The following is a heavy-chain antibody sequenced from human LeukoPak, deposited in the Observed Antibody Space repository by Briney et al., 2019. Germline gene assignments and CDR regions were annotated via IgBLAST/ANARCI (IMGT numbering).Heavy chain of an antibody. J-gene: IGHJ4*02. V-gene: IGHV3-23*01. CDR3: ATHYDILTGYYSPFEY. Sequence: GGSLRLSCAASGFTSSSYAMSWVRQAPGKGLEWVSAISGSGGSTYYADSVKGRFTISRDNSKNTLYLQMNSLRAEDTAVYYCATHYDILTGYYSPFEYWGQGTLVTVSS. CDR1: GFTSSSYA. CDR2: ISGSGGST. D-gene: IGHD3-9*01.